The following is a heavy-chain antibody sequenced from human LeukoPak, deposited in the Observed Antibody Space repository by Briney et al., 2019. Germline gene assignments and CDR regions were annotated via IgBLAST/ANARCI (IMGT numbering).Heavy chain of an antibody. D-gene: IGHD2-2*01. J-gene: IGHJ6*02. CDR3: ARGGIYCSSTSCYPNGMDV. CDR2: IYHSGST. Sequence: PSETLSLTCTVSGGSLSSGTYYWGWVRQPPGRGLEWIGYIYHSGSTYYNPSLKSRVTISVDTSKNQFSLKLSSVTAADTAVYYCARGGIYCSSTSCYPNGMDVWGQGTTVTVSS. CDR1: GGSLSSGTYY. V-gene: IGHV4-30-2*01.